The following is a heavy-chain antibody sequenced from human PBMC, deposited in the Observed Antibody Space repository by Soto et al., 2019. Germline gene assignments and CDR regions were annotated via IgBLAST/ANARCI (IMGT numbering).Heavy chain of an antibody. CDR2: INSDESDT. CDR1: GFTFSSYW. Sequence: VQLVESGGGLVQPGGSLRLSCAASGFTFSSYWMHWVRQAPGKGLMWVSRINSDESDTKYADSAKGRFTVSRDNAKNTLYLQMKSLRGEDTAVYYCARGGITSPGTKVYGFNIWGQGTMVTVSS. D-gene: IGHD6-13*01. V-gene: IGHV3-74*03. J-gene: IGHJ3*02. CDR3: ARGGITSPGTKVYGFNI.